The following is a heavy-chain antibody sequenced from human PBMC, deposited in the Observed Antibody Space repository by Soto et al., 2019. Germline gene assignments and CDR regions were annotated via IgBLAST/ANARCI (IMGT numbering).Heavy chain of an antibody. V-gene: IGHV1-69*01. CDR3: SGARGGDCSSTRCYPSYYYYYGMDV. J-gene: IGHJ6*02. Sequence: QVQLVQSGAEVKKPGSSVKVSCKASGGTFSSYAISWVRQAPGQGLEWMGGIIPIFGTANYAQKFQGRVTLTGDESTGTGYMVLSSLRSEDTAVYYWSGARGGDCSSTRCYPSYYYYYGMDVWGQGTTVTVSS. CDR1: GGTFSSYA. D-gene: IGHD2-2*01. CDR2: IIPIFGTA.